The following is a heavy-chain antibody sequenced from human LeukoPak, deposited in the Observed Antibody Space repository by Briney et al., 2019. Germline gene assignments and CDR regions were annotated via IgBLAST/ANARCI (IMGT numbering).Heavy chain of an antibody. CDR1: GYTFGSYS. V-gene: IGHV1-46*01. D-gene: IGHD1-1*01. CDR2: IDPRGDST. CDR3: ARDLELERNRWNYFES. J-gene: IGHJ4*02. Sequence: VASVKVSCKASGYTFGSYSMHWVRQAPGQGLEWMGIIDPRGDSTANARKFQGRVTVTMDTSTSTVYMELSSLTSEDTAVYYCARDLELERNRWNYFESWGQGALVTVSS.